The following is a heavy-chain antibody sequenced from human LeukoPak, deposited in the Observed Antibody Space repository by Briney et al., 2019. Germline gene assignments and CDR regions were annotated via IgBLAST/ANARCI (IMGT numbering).Heavy chain of an antibody. Sequence: GSLGLSFAASGFSVSCAYMSWVRPAPGKGLEWVSVIYSGGNTYYADSVKGRFTISRDNSRNTLYLQMNGLRGDDTAVYYCVKDLPVLHYWGQGTLVTVSS. J-gene: IGHJ4*02. CDR2: IYSGGNT. CDR3: VKDLPVLHY. V-gene: IGHV3-53*05. CDR1: GFSVSCAY. D-gene: IGHD2-8*01.